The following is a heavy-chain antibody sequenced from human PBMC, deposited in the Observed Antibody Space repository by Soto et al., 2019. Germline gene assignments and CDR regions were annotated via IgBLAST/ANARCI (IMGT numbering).Heavy chain of an antibody. CDR2: ISGGGETT. J-gene: IGHJ4*02. V-gene: IGHV3-23*01. CDR3: AKGRGGSGSLTPRVDF. D-gene: IGHD3-10*01. CDR1: GFTCNNYA. Sequence: EVQLLESGGGLVQPGGSLRLSCAASGFTCNNYAMTWVRQAPWKGLEWVSAISGGGETTSYADSVKGRFTVSRDGSKNTLYLQMSSLRAEDTALYYCAKGRGGSGSLTPRVDFWGQGTLVTVSS.